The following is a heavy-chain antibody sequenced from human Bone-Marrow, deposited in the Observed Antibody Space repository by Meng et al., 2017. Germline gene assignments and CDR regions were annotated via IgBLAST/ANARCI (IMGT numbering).Heavy chain of an antibody. CDR3: ARGVCELPQVLDY. J-gene: IGHJ4*02. V-gene: IGHV4-31*01. Sequence: QQPESARGLVKPPPAPSLVCSVSCGSISSGGYYRWWLRHHAEKVLEWVGYIYYSGSTYHTPSLKSLVTISVDTSKNQFSLKLSAVTAADTAVYYCARGVCELPQVLDYWGQGTLVTVSS. CDR1: CGSISSGGYY. D-gene: IGHD1-26*01. CDR2: IYYSGST.